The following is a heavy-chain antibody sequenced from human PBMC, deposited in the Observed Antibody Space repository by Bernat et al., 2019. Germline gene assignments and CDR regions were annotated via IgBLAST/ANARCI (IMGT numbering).Heavy chain of an antibody. CDR3: ARDPEPYCSTTSSYGEY. Sequence: QVQLVESGGGVVQPGRSLRLSCAASGFILSGYGMHWVRQTPDKGLEWLAVIWYDGTTRYYADSVKGRFTISRDNSENMVYLQLNSLRAEDTAVYFCARDPEPYCSTTSSYGEYWGQGTLVTVSS. CDR2: IWYDGTTR. CDR1: GFILSGYG. J-gene: IGHJ4*02. D-gene: IGHD2-2*01. V-gene: IGHV3-33*01.